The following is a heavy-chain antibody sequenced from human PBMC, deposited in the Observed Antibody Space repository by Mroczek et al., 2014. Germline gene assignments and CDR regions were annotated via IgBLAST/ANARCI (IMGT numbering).Heavy chain of an antibody. CDR1: GGSISSYY. J-gene: IGHJ3*02. V-gene: IGHV4-59*01. CDR2: IYYSGST. CDR3: ARDMYSSSWYKSYDAFDI. D-gene: IGHD6-13*01. Sequence: KESGPGLVKPSETLSLTCTVSGGSISSYYWSWIRQPPGKGLEWIGYIYYSGSTNYNPSLKSRVTISVDTSKNQFSLKLSSVTAADTAVYYCARDMYSSSWYKSYDAFDIWGQGTMVTVSS.